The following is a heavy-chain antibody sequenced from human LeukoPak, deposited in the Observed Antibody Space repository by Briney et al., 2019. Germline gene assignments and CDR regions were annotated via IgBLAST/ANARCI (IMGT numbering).Heavy chain of an antibody. CDR1: GYRFTSYW. CDR2: IYPADSDI. V-gene: IGHV5-51*01. Sequence: LGESLKISCKGSGYRFTSYWIGWVRQIPGKGLEWMAIIYPADSDIRYSPSFQGQVTISADKSISTAYLQWSSLKASDTAMYYYARSLTAAAGDYWGQGTLVTASS. D-gene: IGHD6-25*01. CDR3: ARSLTAAAGDY. J-gene: IGHJ4*02.